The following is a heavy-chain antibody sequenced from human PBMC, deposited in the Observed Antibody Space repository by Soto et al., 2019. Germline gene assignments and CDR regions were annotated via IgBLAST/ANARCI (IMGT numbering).Heavy chain of an antibody. CDR2: IHHSGST. D-gene: IGHD3-16*01. CDR1: GDSISSMIW. J-gene: IGHJ4*02. V-gene: IGHV4-4*02. CDR3: ASAARGSYGYPSYFDD. Sequence: SETLSLTCTVSGDSISSMIWWSCVRQPPGKGLEWIGEIHHSGSTNYNPSVKSRVTISVEKSKNQFSLKLSSVTAADTAVYYCASAARGSYGYPSYFDDWGKGAQVTVSS.